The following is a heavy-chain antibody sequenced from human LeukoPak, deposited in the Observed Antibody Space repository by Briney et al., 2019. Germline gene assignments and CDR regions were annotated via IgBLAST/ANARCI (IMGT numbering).Heavy chain of an antibody. D-gene: IGHD3-9*01. CDR2: ISSTGIFI. J-gene: IGHJ6*03. CDR1: GFTFSNYT. Sequence: GGSLRLSCAASGFTFSNYTMNWVRQAPGKGLEWVSSISSTGIFIHDADSVKGRFTVSRDNAKNSLYLQMNSLRAEDTAVYYCARENYDILRYMDVWGKGTTVTVSS. V-gene: IGHV3-21*01. CDR3: ARENYDILRYMDV.